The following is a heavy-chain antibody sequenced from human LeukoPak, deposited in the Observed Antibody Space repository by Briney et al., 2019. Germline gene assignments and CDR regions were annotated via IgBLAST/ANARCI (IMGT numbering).Heavy chain of an antibody. D-gene: IGHD3-9*01. CDR3: ARNVLRYFDWLFHFDY. CDR2: IYYSGST. J-gene: IGHJ4*02. CDR1: GGSISSSSYY. Sequence: PSETLSLTCTVSGGSISSSSYYWGWCRKPQGKGLEWMGSIYYSGSTSYNPSLKSRVTISRDTSTNQFSLKLNSVTAADTAVYYCARNVLRYFDWLFHFDYWGQGTLVTVSS. V-gene: IGHV4-39*07.